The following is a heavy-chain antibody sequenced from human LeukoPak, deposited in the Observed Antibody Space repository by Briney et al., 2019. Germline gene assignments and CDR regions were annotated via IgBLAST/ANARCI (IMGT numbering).Heavy chain of an antibody. V-gene: IGHV3-23*01. D-gene: IGHD4-17*01. Sequence: GGSLRLSCAASGFTFSSYAMSWVRQAPGKGLEWVSAISGSGGSTYYADSVRGRFTISRDNAKNSLYLQMNSLRAEDTAVYYCAREAMTTVTPFNYWGQGTLVTASS. J-gene: IGHJ4*02. CDR2: ISGSGGST. CDR3: AREAMTTVTPFNY. CDR1: GFTFSSYA.